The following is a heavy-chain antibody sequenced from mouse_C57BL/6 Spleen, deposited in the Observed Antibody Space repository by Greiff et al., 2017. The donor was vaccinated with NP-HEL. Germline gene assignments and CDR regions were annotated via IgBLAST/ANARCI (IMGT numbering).Heavy chain of an antibody. CDR3: ASPYDYDSHGYFDV. Sequence: ESGPGLVKPSQSLSLTCSVTGYSITSGYYWNWIRQFPGNKLEWMGYISYDGSNNYNPSLKNRISITRDTSKNQFFLKLNSVTTEDTAKYYCASPYDYDSHGYFDVWGTGTTVTVSS. V-gene: IGHV3-6*01. CDR2: ISYDGSN. D-gene: IGHD2-4*01. CDR1: GYSITSGYY. J-gene: IGHJ1*03.